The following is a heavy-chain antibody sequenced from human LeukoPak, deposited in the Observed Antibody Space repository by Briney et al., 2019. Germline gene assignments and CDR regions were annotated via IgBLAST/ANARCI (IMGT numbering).Heavy chain of an antibody. Sequence: SETLSLTCTVSGGSISSYYWSWLRQPPGKGLEWIGYIYYSGSTNYNPSLTRRVTISVDTSKNHFSLKLSSVTAADTAVYYCARVGMYDSSGYYSIGLNYWGQGTLVTVSS. D-gene: IGHD3-22*01. J-gene: IGHJ4*02. CDR3: ARVGMYDSSGYYSIGLNY. CDR2: IYYSGST. V-gene: IGHV4-59*01. CDR1: GGSISSYY.